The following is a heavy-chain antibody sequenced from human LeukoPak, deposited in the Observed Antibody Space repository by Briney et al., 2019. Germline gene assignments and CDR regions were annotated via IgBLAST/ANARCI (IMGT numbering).Heavy chain of an antibody. CDR2: INPNSGGT. D-gene: IGHD4-17*01. J-gene: IGHJ5*02. V-gene: IGHV1-2*02. CDR3: ARGASGVYTVTTSWFDP. CDR1: GYTFTGYY. Sequence: ASVKDSCKASGYTFTGYYMHWVRQAPGQGLEWMGWINPNSGGTNYAQRFQGRVTMTRYTSISTAYIELSRLRSDDTAVYYCARGASGVYTVTTSWFDPWGQGTLVTVSS.